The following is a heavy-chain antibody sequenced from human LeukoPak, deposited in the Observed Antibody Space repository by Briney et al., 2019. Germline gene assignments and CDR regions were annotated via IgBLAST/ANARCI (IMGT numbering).Heavy chain of an antibody. Sequence: GASVKVSCNVSGYTLTELSMHWVRQAPGKGLEWMGGCDPEDGETIYAQKFQGRVTMTEDTSTDTAYMELSSLRSEDTAVYYCATVRRAMVSTGDAFDIWGQGTMVTVSS. CDR2: CDPEDGET. D-gene: IGHD5-18*01. V-gene: IGHV1-24*01. CDR1: GYTLTELS. J-gene: IGHJ3*02. CDR3: ATVRRAMVSTGDAFDI.